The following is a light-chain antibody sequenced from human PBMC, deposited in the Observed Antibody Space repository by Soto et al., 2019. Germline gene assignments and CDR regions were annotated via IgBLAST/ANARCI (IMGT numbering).Light chain of an antibody. CDR2: DAS. J-gene: IGKJ4*01. Sequence: ETVLTQSPGTLSLSPGERATLSCRASLSVSSSYLAWYQQKPGQAPRLLIYDASNRATGIPARFSGSGSGTDFTLTISSLEPEDFAVYYCQQRSNWPPTFGGGTKVDIK. CDR3: QQRSNWPPT. CDR1: LSVSSSY. V-gene: IGKV3-11*01.